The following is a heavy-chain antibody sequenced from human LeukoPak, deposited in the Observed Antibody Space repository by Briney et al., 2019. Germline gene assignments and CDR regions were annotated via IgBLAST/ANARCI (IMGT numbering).Heavy chain of an antibody. J-gene: IGHJ4*02. CDR1: GFTFSHYA. D-gene: IGHD5-18*01. Sequence: GGSLRLSCAASGFTFSHYAMTWVRQAPGKGLEWVSAISGSGGSTYYADSVKGRFTISRDNSKNTLYLQMNSLRAEDTAVYYCHSGLGYTYGTDLFDYWGQGTLVTVSS. V-gene: IGHV3-23*01. CDR2: ISGSGGST. CDR3: HSGLGYTYGTDLFDY.